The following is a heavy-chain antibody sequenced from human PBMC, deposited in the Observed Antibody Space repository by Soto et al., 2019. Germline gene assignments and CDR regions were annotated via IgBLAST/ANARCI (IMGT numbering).Heavy chain of an antibody. Sequence: GGSLRLSCVVSGFTFDDYAMHWVRQAPGGGLEWVSGINWNSAVIGYADSVKGRFTISRDNAKNALYLQMTSLRSEDTALYYCARDPSVTAIGRADHWGQGTLVTVS. CDR1: GFTFDDYA. V-gene: IGHV3-9*01. CDR2: INWNSAVI. J-gene: IGHJ4*02. CDR3: ARDPSVTAIGRADH. D-gene: IGHD5-18*01.